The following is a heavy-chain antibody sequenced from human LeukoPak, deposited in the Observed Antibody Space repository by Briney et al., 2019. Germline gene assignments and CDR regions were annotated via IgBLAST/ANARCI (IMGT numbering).Heavy chain of an antibody. CDR2: TYYRSKWYN. CDR3: ARGFTAAGIFDY. V-gene: IGHV6-1*01. Sequence: SQTLALTGAISGDSASSNSAAWNWIRQSPSRGLEWLGRTYYRSKWYNDYAVSVKSRITINPDTSKNQFSLQLNSVTPEDTAVYYCARGFTAAGIFDYWGQGTLVTVSS. CDR1: GDSASSNSAA. J-gene: IGHJ4*02. D-gene: IGHD6-13*01.